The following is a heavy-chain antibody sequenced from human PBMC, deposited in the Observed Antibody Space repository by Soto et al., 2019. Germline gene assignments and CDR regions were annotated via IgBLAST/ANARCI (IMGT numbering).Heavy chain of an antibody. CDR1: GGSIRDNNW. D-gene: IGHD1-26*01. J-gene: IGHJ4*02. CDR2: IFHSGST. CDR3: ARVYSGSYSDY. Sequence: QVQLQESGPGLVKPSGTLSLTCAVSGGSIRDNNWWSWVRQPPGKGLEWIGEIFHSGSTYYNPSLKARVTISVDKPKNQFSLKLSSVTAADTAVYYCARVYSGSYSDYWGQGTLVTVSS. V-gene: IGHV4-4*02.